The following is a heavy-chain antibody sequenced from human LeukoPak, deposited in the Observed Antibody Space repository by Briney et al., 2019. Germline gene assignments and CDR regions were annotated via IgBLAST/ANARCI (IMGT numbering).Heavy chain of an antibody. CDR2: IKEDGSEK. Sequence: QTGGSLRLSCAASEFTFSDYWMSWVRQAPGKGPEWVANIKEDGSEKQYVDSVKGRFTVSRDNAKNSLFLQMNSLRLEDTAVYYCATYKNWVAGDVGGQGTTVSVSS. D-gene: IGHD7-27*01. V-gene: IGHV3-7*01. CDR3: ATYKNWVAGDV. CDR1: EFTFSDYW. J-gene: IGHJ6*02.